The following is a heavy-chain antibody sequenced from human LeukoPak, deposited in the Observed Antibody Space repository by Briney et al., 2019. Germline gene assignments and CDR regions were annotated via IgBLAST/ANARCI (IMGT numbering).Heavy chain of an antibody. CDR3: ARDSLEGSSPFDY. CDR1: GYTFTTYD. CDR2: MNPNTGNT. Sequence: ASVKVSCKASGYTFTTYDINWVRQATGQGLEWMGWMNPNTGNTGYAQKFQGRVTITRNTSISTAYMELSSLRSEDTAVYYCARDSLEGSSPFDYWGQGTLVTVSS. V-gene: IGHV1-8*03. J-gene: IGHJ4*02. D-gene: IGHD5-18*01.